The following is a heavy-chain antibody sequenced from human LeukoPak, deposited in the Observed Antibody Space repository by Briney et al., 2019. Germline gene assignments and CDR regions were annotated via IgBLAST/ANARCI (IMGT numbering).Heavy chain of an antibody. V-gene: IGHV3-48*03. CDR1: GFTCCCFE. J-gene: IGHJ4*01. D-gene: IGHD5-12*01. CDR3: ARDIYSGYDPYFDY. Sequence: GGSLRLSGAASGFTCCCFEMIWLAPAPGKGLVGGLNSTSSTSTRYNADSRNGRVTISTDNAKTSLYLQMNSLRAEDTAVYYCARDIYSGYDPYFDYWGQGSLVTVSS. CDR2: STSSTSTR.